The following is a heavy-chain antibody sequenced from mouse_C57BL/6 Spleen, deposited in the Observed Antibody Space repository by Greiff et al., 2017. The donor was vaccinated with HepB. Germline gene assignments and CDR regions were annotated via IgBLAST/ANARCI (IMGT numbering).Heavy chain of an antibody. CDR3: ARYGNYEAWFAY. Sequence: EVQGVESGGDLVKPGGSLKLSCAASGFTFSSYGMSWVRQTPDKRLEWVATISSGGSYTYYPDSVKGRFTISRDNAKNTLYLQMSSLKSEDTAMYYCARYGNYEAWFAYWGQGTLVTVSA. V-gene: IGHV5-6*01. CDR1: GFTFSSYG. CDR2: ISSGGSYT. J-gene: IGHJ3*01. D-gene: IGHD2-1*01.